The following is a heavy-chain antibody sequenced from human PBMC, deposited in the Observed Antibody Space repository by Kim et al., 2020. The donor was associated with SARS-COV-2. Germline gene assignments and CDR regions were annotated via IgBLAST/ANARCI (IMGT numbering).Heavy chain of an antibody. CDR1: GGSFSGYY. Sequence: SETLSLTCAVYGGSFSGYYWSWIRQPPGKGLEWIGEINHSGSTNYNPSLKSRVTISVDTSKNQFSLKLSSVTAADTAVYYCARGPYGSGSYTIDYWGQGTLVTVSS. V-gene: IGHV4-34*01. J-gene: IGHJ4*02. D-gene: IGHD3-10*01. CDR2: INHSGST. CDR3: ARGPYGSGSYTIDY.